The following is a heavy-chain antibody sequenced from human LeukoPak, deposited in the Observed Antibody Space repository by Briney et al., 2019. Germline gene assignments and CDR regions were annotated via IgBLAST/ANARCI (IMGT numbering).Heavy chain of an antibody. CDR2: ISYDGSNK. V-gene: IGHV3-30*03. CDR1: GFTFSTYR. Sequence: GGSLRLSCAASGFTFSTYRMTWVRQAPGKGLEWVAVISYDGSNKYYADSVKGRFTISRDNSKNTLYLQMNSLRAEDTAVYWGVRGVTSFSYWYFDLWGRGTLVTVSS. J-gene: IGHJ2*01. CDR3: VRGVTSFSYWYFDL. D-gene: IGHD3-10*01.